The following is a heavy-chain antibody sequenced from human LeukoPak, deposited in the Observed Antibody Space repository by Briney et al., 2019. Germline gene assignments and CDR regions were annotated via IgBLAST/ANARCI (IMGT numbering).Heavy chain of an antibody. CDR3: ARPFIETPSLGALDY. CDR2: INPNSGGT. D-gene: IGHD4-23*01. Sequence: GASVKVSCKASGYRFTDYYLHWVRQAPGQGPEWMGWINPNSGGTSYAERFQGRVTMTRDTSISTAYMELSRLRSDDTAVYYCARPFIETPSLGALDYWGQGTLVTVSS. J-gene: IGHJ4*02. CDR1: GYRFTDYY. V-gene: IGHV1-2*02.